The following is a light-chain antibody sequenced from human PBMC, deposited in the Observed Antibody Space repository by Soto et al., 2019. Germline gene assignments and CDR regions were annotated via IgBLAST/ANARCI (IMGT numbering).Light chain of an antibody. CDR2: EVS. J-gene: IGLJ2*01. Sequence: QSVLTQPPSASGSPGQSVTISCTGTSSDVGSYNYVSWYQQHPGKAPKLMIYEVSERPSGVPDRFSGSKSGNTASLTVSGIQAEDEADYYCSSYAGSNNLVVFGGGTKLTVL. CDR3: SSYAGSNNLVV. CDR1: SSDVGSYNY. V-gene: IGLV2-8*01.